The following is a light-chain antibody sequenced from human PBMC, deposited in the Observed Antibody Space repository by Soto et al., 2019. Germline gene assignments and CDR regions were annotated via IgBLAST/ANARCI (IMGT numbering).Light chain of an antibody. CDR1: QSVSSSY. CDR3: QQYGSSRGVT. V-gene: IGKV3-20*01. CDR2: GAS. J-gene: IGKJ3*01. Sequence: EIVLTQSPGTLSLSPGERATLSCRVSQSVSSSYLAWYQQKPGQAPRLLIYGASSRATGIPDRFSGSGSGTDFTLTISSLEPEEFAVYYCQQYGSSRGVTFGPGTKVDIK.